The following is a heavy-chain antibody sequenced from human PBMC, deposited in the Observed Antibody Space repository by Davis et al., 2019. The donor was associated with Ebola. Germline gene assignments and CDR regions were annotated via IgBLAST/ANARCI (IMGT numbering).Heavy chain of an antibody. D-gene: IGHD2-15*01. CDR2: IKQDGSNK. CDR3: ARGIARYYYYGMDV. Sequence: GGSLRLSCAASGFTFSSYWMSWVRQAPGKGLEWVANIKQDGSNKYYADSVKGRFTISRDNSKNTLYLQMNSLRAEDTAVYYCARGIARYYYYGMDVWGQGTTVTVSS. J-gene: IGHJ6*02. V-gene: IGHV3-7*01. CDR1: GFTFSSYW.